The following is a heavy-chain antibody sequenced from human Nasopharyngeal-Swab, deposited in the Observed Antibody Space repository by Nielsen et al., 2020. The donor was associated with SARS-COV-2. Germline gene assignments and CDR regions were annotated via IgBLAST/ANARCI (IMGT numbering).Heavy chain of an antibody. CDR2: IGTAGDT. V-gene: IGHV3-13*01. CDR1: GFTFSSYD. D-gene: IGHD6-13*01. CDR3: ARDRVDSSSWGYYYYGMDV. Sequence: GASLKISCAASGFTFSSYDMHWVRQATGKGLEWVSAIGTAGDTYYPGSVKGRFTISRENAKNSLYLQMNSLRAGDTAVYYCARDRVDSSSWGYYYYGMDVWGQGTTVTVSS. J-gene: IGHJ6*02.